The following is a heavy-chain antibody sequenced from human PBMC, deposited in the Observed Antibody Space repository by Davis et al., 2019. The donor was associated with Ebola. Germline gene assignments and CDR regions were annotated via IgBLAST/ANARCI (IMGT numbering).Heavy chain of an antibody. CDR3: VKDRRWSYAFDN. Sequence: PGGSLRLSCSASGFTFNNYAMHWVRQAPGRGLDFVSGINANGATTHYADSVKGRFTISRDDSRSTVYLQMSSLTVEDTALYDCVKDRRWSYAFDNWGQGTMVTVSS. D-gene: IGHD3-3*01. V-gene: IGHV3-64D*06. J-gene: IGHJ3*02. CDR1: GFTFNNYA. CDR2: INANGATT.